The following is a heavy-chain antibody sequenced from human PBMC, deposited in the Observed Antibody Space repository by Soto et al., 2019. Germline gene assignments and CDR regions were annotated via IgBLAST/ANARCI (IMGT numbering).Heavy chain of an antibody. V-gene: IGHV1-18*01. CDR1: GYTFTTYE. D-gene: IGHD6-6*01. CDR3: ARVGSSSSPIDF. CDR2: ISAYNGNT. J-gene: IGHJ4*02. Sequence: QVQLVQSGAEVKKPGASVKVSCKASGYTFTTYEISWVRQAPGQGLEWMGWISAYNGNTNYAQRLQGRVTITTDTSRSTTYMELRSLKSDDTAVYYCARVGSSSSPIDFWGQGTLVTVSS.